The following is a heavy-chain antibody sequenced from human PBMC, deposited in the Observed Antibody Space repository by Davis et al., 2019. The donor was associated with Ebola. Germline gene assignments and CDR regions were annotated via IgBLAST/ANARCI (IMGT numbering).Heavy chain of an antibody. CDR3: ARDRGYCSGGSCFTSGMDV. D-gene: IGHD2-15*01. J-gene: IGHJ6*04. CDR2: IIPIFGTA. Sequence: SVKVSCKASGGTFSSYAIRWVRQAPGHGLEWMGGIIPIFGTANYAQKFQGRVTITADESTSTAYMELSSLRSDDTAVYYCARDRGYCSGGSCFTSGMDVWGKGTTVTVSS. CDR1: GGTFSSYA. V-gene: IGHV1-69*13.